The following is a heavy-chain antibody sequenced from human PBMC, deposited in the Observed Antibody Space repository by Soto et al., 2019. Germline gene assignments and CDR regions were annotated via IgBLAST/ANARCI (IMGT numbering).Heavy chain of an antibody. V-gene: IGHV4-34*01. J-gene: IGHJ4*02. CDR2: INHSGST. Sequence: QVQLQQWGAGLLKPSETLSLTCAVYGGSFSGYYWSWIRQPPGKGLEWIGKINHSGSTNYNPSLKSRVTISVDTSKNQFSLKLSSVTAADTAVYYCARGRRRGIDYWGQGTLVTVSS. CDR1: GGSFSGYY. CDR3: ARGRRRGIDY. D-gene: IGHD3-10*01.